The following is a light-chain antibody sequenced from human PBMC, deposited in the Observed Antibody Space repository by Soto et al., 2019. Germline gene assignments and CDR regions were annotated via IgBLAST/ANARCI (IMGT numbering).Light chain of an antibody. CDR2: EVS. CDR3: KSYTTYSTYV. CDR1: GSDVGVYDY. Sequence: QSVLTQPASVSGSPGQSITISCTGTGSDVGVYDYVSWYQHHPGKAPKLVIYEVSNRPSGVSNRFSGSKSGNTASLTISGLQGEDEADYYCKSYTTYSTYVFGVGTKLTVL. J-gene: IGLJ1*01. V-gene: IGLV2-14*01.